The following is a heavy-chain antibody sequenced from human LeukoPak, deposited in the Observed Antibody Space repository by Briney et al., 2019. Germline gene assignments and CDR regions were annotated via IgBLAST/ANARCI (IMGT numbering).Heavy chain of an antibody. V-gene: IGHV5-51*01. J-gene: IGHJ4*02. D-gene: IGHD6-13*01. CDR2: IYPGDSDT. CDR3: ARRGHSSSWYSDY. CDR1: GYNFINYW. Sequence: GESLKISCQVSGYNFINYWIGWVRQKPGKGLEWMGIIYPGDSDTRYNPSFQGQVTISADKSINTAYLQWSSLKASDTAIYYCARRGHSSSWYSDYWGQGTLVTVSS.